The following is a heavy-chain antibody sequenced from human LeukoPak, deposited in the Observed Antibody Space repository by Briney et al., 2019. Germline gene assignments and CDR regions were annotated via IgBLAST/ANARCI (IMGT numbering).Heavy chain of an antibody. J-gene: IGHJ4*02. CDR3: ARDFGYGDYFFDD. D-gene: IGHD4-17*01. CDR2: LQTSGST. V-gene: IGHV4-4*07. CDR1: GGSISSYY. Sequence: SETLSLTCTVSGGSISSYYWSWIRQPAGEGLEWIGRLQTSGSTHYNPPLKRRVTMSVDTSKNQCSLKLGSVTAADTAVYYCARDFGYGDYFFDDWGQGTLVTVSS.